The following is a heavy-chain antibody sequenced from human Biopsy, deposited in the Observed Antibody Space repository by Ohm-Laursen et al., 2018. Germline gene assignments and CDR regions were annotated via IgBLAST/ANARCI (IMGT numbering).Heavy chain of an antibody. CDR1: GFPFDDYA. J-gene: IGHJ6*02. Sequence: RSLRLSCAASGFPFDDYAMHWVRHVPGKGLEWVAGIHWNSGVIDYVDSVKGRFTISRDNAKNSVYLQMSSLRAEDTAIYYCARNLRLAITMNSGETTHSFHFGMDVWGQGTSVTVSS. CDR2: IHWNSGVI. V-gene: IGHV3-9*01. CDR3: ARNLRLAITMNSGETTHSFHFGMDV. D-gene: IGHD3/OR15-3a*01.